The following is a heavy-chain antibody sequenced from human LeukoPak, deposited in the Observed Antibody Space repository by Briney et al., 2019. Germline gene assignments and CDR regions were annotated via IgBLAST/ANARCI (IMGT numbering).Heavy chain of an antibody. CDR3: ARITFVVEGYGMDV. CDR1: GDSISSYY. CDR2: MHYSGGIT. D-gene: IGHD2-21*01. V-gene: IGHV4-59*08. J-gene: IGHJ6*02. Sequence: SETLSLACTVYGDSISSYYCRWIRQPRGKGLEWVGYMHYSGGITYYHPSLKSRVTISVDTSKNQFSLSLSSVTGADTAVYYCARITFVVEGYGMDVWGQGTTVTVSS.